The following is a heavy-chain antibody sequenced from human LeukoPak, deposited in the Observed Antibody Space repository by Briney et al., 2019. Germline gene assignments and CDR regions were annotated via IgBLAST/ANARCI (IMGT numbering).Heavy chain of an antibody. CDR3: ARSYYDILTGYYTNFDY. CDR1: GGSISSYY. V-gene: IGHV4-59*01. CDR2: IYYSGST. J-gene: IGHJ4*02. Sequence: SETLSLTCTVSGGSISSYYWSWIRQPPGKGLEWIGYIYYSGSTNYNPSLKSRVTISVDTSKNQFSLKLSSVTAADTAVYYCARSYYDILTGYYTNFDYWGQGTLATVSS. D-gene: IGHD3-9*01.